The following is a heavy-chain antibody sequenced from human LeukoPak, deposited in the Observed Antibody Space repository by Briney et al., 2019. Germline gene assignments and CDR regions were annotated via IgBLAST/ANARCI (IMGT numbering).Heavy chain of an antibody. CDR2: INPSGGST. Sequence: ASVKVSCKASGSTFISYYMHWVRQAPGQGLEWMGIINPSGGSTSYAQKFQGRVTMTRDTSTSTVYMELSSLRSEDTAVYYCARVLYYYGSGSYSPPGYWGQGTLVTVSS. CDR1: GSTFISYY. D-gene: IGHD3-10*01. J-gene: IGHJ4*02. V-gene: IGHV1-46*01. CDR3: ARVLYYYGSGSYSPPGY.